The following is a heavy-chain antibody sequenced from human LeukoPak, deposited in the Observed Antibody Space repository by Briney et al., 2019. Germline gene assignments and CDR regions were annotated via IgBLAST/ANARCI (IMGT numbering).Heavy chain of an antibody. CDR1: GFTFSNAW. D-gene: IGHD4-23*01. CDR3: TTRFTVVTPYLDY. V-gene: IGHV3-15*01. J-gene: IGHJ4*02. CDR2: IKSKTDGGTT. Sequence: GGSLRLSFAASGFTFSNAWMSWVRQAPGKGLEWVGRIKSKTDGGTTDYAAPVKGRFTISRDDSKNTLYLQMNSLKTEDTAVYYCTTRFTVVTPYLDYWGQGTLVTVSS.